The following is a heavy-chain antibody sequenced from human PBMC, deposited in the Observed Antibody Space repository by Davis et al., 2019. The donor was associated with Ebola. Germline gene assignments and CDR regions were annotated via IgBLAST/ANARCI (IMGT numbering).Heavy chain of an antibody. CDR1: GGTFSSYA. D-gene: IGHD6-19*01. Sequence: SVKVSCKASGGTFSSYAINWVRQAPGQGLEWMGGIIPIFGTANYAQKFQGRVTMTTDTSTSTAYMELRSLRSDDTAVYYCARDSRQWLDNDYWGQGTLVTVSS. V-gene: IGHV1-69*05. CDR3: ARDSRQWLDNDY. CDR2: IIPIFGTA. J-gene: IGHJ4*02.